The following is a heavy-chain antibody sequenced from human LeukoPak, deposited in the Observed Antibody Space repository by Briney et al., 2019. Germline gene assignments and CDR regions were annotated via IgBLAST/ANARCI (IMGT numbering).Heavy chain of an antibody. J-gene: IGHJ5*02. V-gene: IGHV4-30-2*01. D-gene: IGHD3-10*01. CDR3: ARAMRAYGSHWFDP. Sequence: SETLSLTCAVSGGSISSGGYSWSWIRQPPGKGLEWIGYIYHSGSTYYNPSLKSRVTISVDRSKNQFSLKLSSVTAADTAVYYCARAMRAYGSHWFDPWGQGTLVTVSS. CDR2: IYHSGST. CDR1: GGSISSGGYS.